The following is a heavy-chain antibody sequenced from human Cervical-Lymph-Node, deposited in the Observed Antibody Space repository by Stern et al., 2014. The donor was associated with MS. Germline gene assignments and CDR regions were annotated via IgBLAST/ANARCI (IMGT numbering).Heavy chain of an antibody. D-gene: IGHD6-6*01. CDR2: MHPKSGGT. J-gene: IGHJ5*02. V-gene: IGHV1-2*02. Sequence: VQLVQSGAEVEKPGASVKVSCKASGYIFTDYYLHWVRQAPGQGLEWMGRMHPKSGGTSYAQSFQGRVTLTRDTSITTAYMDLSRLTSDDTAVYYCTRALRIADRPSPGGHWFDPWGQGTLVIVSS. CDR1: GYIFTDYY. CDR3: TRALRIADRPSPGGHWFDP.